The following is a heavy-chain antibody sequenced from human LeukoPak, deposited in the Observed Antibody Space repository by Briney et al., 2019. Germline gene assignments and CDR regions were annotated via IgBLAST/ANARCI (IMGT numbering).Heavy chain of an antibody. V-gene: IGHV1-2*04. CDR3: ARAGRPPVMYDILTGPSPLDY. CDR2: INPNSGGT. D-gene: IGHD3-9*01. J-gene: IGHJ4*02. CDR1: GYTFTGYY. Sequence: ASVKVSCKASGYTFTGYYMHWVRQAPGQGLEWMGWINPNSGGTNYAQKFQGWVTMTRDTSISTAYMELSRPRSDDTAVYYCARAGRPPVMYDILTGPSPLDYWGQGTLVTVSS.